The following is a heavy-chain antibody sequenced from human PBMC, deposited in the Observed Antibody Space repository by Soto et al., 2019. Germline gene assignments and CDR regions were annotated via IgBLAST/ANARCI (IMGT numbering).Heavy chain of an antibody. V-gene: IGHV3-30*18. CDR1: GFTFSSYG. D-gene: IGHD4-17*01. Sequence: QVQLVESGGGVVQPGRSLRLSCAASGFTFSSYGMHWVRQAPGKGLEWVAVISYDGSNKYYADSVKGRFTISRDNSKNTLYLQMNSLRAEDPAVYYCAKDYGDYANWFDPWGQGTLVTVSS. CDR3: AKDYGDYANWFDP. J-gene: IGHJ5*02. CDR2: ISYDGSNK.